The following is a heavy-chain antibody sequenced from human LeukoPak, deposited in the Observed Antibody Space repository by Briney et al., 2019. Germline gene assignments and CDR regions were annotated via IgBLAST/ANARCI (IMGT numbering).Heavy chain of an antibody. D-gene: IGHD6-6*01. V-gene: IGHV1-69*06. CDR1: GGTFSSYA. CDR2: IIPIFGTA. CDR3: ASLGEYSSSEVMGPGAFDI. J-gene: IGHJ3*02. Sequence: EASVKVPCKASGGTFSSYAISWVRQAPGQGLEWMGGIIPIFGTANYAQKFQGRVTITADKSTSTAYMELSSLRSEDTAVYYCASLGEYSSSEVMGPGAFDIWGQGTMVTVSS.